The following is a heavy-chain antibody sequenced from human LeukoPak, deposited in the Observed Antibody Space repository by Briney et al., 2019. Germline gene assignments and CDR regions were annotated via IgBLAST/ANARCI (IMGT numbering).Heavy chain of an antibody. CDR3: VKHTQGWFDP. CDR1: GFTFSTYT. V-gene: IGHV3-64D*06. D-gene: IGHD2-2*02. Sequence: GGSLRLSCSASGFTFSTYTMHWARQAPGKGLEYVSAISSNGGSTYYADSVKGRFTISRDNSKNTLYLQMSSLRAEDTAVYYCVKHTQGWFDPWGQGTMVTVSS. CDR2: ISSNGGST. J-gene: IGHJ5*02.